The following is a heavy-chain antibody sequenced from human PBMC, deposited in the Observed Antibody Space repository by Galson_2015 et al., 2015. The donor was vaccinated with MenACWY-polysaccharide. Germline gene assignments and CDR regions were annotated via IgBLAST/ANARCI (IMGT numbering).Heavy chain of an antibody. CDR3: ARGEGYSYGPSASNVFDY. D-gene: IGHD5-18*01. CDR1: GGTFSSYA. Sequence: SVKVSCKASGGTFSSYAISWVRQAPGQGLEWMGRIIPILGIANYAQKFQGRVTITADKSTSTAYMELSSLRSEDTAAYYCARGEGYSYGPSASNVFDYWGQGTLVTVSS. J-gene: IGHJ4*02. V-gene: IGHV1-69*04. CDR2: IIPILGIA.